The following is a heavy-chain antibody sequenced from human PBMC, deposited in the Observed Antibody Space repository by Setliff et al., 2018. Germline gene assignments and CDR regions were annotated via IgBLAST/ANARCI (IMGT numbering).Heavy chain of an antibody. V-gene: IGHV3-21*01. CDR3: ARDRLGGAKRFWFDP. CDR1: GFTFSSYS. J-gene: IGHJ5*02. D-gene: IGHD1-26*01. Sequence: GGSLRLSCAASGFTFSSYSMNWVRQAPGKGLEWVSSISSSSSYIYYADSVKGRFTISRDNAKNSLYLQMNSLIAEDTAVYYCARDRLGGAKRFWFDPWGQGTLVTVSS. CDR2: ISSSSSYI.